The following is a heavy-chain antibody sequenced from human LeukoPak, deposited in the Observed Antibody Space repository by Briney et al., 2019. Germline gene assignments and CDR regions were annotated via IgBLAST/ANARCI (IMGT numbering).Heavy chain of an antibody. D-gene: IGHD6-19*01. J-gene: IGHJ4*02. CDR2: INPDGSTA. CDR3: ARVAVGEYNFHH. V-gene: IGHV3-74*01. CDR1: GFTFSSYG. Sequence: GRSLRLSCAASGFTFSSYGMHWVRQAPGKGLVWVSRINPDGSTASYAGSVEGRFTISRDNAKNTLYLQMNSLRAEDTAVYFCARVAVGEYNFHHWGQGTLVTVSS.